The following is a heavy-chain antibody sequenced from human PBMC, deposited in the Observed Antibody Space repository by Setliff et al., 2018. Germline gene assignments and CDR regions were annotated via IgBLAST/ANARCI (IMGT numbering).Heavy chain of an antibody. CDR2: INPKTGGT. Sequence: ASVKVSCKTSGYAFTDNYIHWVRQAPGQGLEWMGWINPKTGGTNLAQKFQGWVSMTRDTSITTAYMELSRLTSDDMAVYYCARDWRDYGAMGYWGQGTLVT. CDR1: GYAFTDNY. J-gene: IGHJ4*02. V-gene: IGHV1-2*04. D-gene: IGHD4-17*01. CDR3: ARDWRDYGAMGY.